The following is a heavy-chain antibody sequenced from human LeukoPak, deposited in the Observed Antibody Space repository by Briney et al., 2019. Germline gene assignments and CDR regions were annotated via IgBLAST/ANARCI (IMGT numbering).Heavy chain of an antibody. CDR1: GFTFSSYS. D-gene: IGHD2-8*02. V-gene: IGHV3-21*01. CDR2: ISISSSYI. CDR3: AREGNYCTGGVCLEYYFDY. J-gene: IGHJ4*02. Sequence: GGSLRLSCAASGFTFSSYSMNCVRQAPGKGLECVLSISISSSYIYYTDSVKGRFTISRDNAKTSLYLQMNSLRAEDTAVYYCAREGNYCTGGVCLEYYFDYWGQGTLVTVSS.